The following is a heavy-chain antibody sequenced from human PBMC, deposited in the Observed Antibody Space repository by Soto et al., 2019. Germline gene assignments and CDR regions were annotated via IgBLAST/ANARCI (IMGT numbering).Heavy chain of an antibody. V-gene: IGHV3-30*18. CDR1: GFIFSNYG. D-gene: IGHD2-15*01. CDR3: AKRGGVVGGSEHPFFEY. Sequence: QVQLVESGGGVVQPGKSLRLSCAASGFIFSNYGMHWVRQAPGKGLEWVALISFDGKNRNYADSVKGRFTIYRDNPKNPLYLEMNSLRTEDTAFYYCAKRGGVVGGSEHPFFEYWGQGTLVTVSS. CDR2: ISFDGKNR. J-gene: IGHJ4*02.